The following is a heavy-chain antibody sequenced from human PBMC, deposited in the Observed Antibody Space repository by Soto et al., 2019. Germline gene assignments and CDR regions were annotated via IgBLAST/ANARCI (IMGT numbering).Heavy chain of an antibody. V-gene: IGHV1-3*01. Sequence: ASVKVSCKASGYTFTSYAMHWVRQAPGQRLEWMGWINAGNGNTKYSQKFQGRVTITRDTSASTAYMELSSLRSEDTAVYYCARDKTTIWFGELLTPFDPWGQGTLVTVSS. CDR1: GYTFTSYA. J-gene: IGHJ5*02. D-gene: IGHD3-10*01. CDR3: ARDKTTIWFGELLTPFDP. CDR2: INAGNGNT.